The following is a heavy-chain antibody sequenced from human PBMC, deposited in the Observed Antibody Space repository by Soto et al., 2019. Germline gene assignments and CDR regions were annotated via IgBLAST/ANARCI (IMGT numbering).Heavy chain of an antibody. CDR2: INHSGST. V-gene: IGHV4-34*01. D-gene: IGHD3-22*01. Sequence: KPSETLSLTCAVYGGSFSGYYWSWIRQPPGKGLEWIGEINHSGSTNYNPSLKSRVTISVDTSKNQFSLKLSSVTAADTAVYYCARFDGDRDYYYYGMDVWGQGTTVTVSS. J-gene: IGHJ6*02. CDR3: ARFDGDRDYYYYGMDV. CDR1: GGSFSGYY.